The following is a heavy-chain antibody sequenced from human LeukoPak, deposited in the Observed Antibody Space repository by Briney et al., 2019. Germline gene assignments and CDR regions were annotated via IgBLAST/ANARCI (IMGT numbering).Heavy chain of an antibody. Sequence: GGSLRLSCAASGFIFSDYYMGWVRQAPGKGLEWVSAISGSGGSTYYADSVKGRFTISRDNSKNTLYLQMNSLRAEDTAVYYCAKGVDTAMDDAFDIWGQGTMVTVSS. CDR1: GFIFSDYY. CDR2: ISGSGGST. CDR3: AKGVDTAMDDAFDI. V-gene: IGHV3-23*01. D-gene: IGHD5-18*01. J-gene: IGHJ3*02.